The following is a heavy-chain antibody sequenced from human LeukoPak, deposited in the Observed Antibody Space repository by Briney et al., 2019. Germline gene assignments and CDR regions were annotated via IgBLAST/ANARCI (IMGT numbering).Heavy chain of an antibody. Sequence: GGSLRLSCAASGFTFSSYWMHWVRQAPGKGLVWVSRINSDGSSTSYADSVKGRFTISRDNAKNTLYLQKNSLRAEDTAVYYCATTHGYSSSFDYWGQGTLVTVSS. CDR1: GFTFSSYW. CDR3: ATTHGYSSSFDY. D-gene: IGHD6-13*01. V-gene: IGHV3-74*01. J-gene: IGHJ4*02. CDR2: INSDGSST.